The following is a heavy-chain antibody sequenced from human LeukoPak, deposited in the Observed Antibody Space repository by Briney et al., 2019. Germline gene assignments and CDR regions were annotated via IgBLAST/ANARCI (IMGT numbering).Heavy chain of an antibody. V-gene: IGHV1-2*02. CDR1: GYTFTSYD. J-gene: IGHJ4*02. CDR3: ARVDRDSSGWIDY. D-gene: IGHD6-19*01. Sequence: ASVKVSCKASGYTFTSYDINWVRQATGQGLEWMGWINPNSGGTNYAQKFQGRVTMTRDTSISTAYMELSRLRSDDTAVYYCARVDRDSSGWIDYWGQGTLVTVSS. CDR2: INPNSGGT.